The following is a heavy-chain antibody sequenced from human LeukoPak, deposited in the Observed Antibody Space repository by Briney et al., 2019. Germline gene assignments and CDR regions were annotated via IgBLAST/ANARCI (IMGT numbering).Heavy chain of an antibody. D-gene: IGHD4-17*01. CDR2: ISSSSSYI. V-gene: IGHV3-21*01. CDR1: GFTFSSYS. J-gene: IGHJ4*02. CDR3: ARGGDYVPFDY. Sequence: GGSLRLSCAASGFTFSSYSMNWVRQAPGKGLEWVSSISSSSSYIYCADSVKGRFTISRDNAKNSLYLQMNSLRAEDTAVYYCARGGDYVPFDYWGQGTLVTVSS.